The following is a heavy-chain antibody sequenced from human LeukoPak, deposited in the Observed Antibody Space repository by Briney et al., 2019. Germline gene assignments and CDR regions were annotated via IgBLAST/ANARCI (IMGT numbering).Heavy chain of an antibody. Sequence: ASVKVSCKASGYTFTGYYMHWVRQAPGQGLEWMGWINPNSGGTNYAQKFQGRVTMTRDTSISTAYMELRSLRSDDTAVYYCARVAHPRKYCSGGSCYSSDYWGQGTLVTVSS. CDR2: INPNSGGT. D-gene: IGHD2-15*01. CDR3: ARVAHPRKYCSGGSCYSSDY. CDR1: GYTFTGYY. J-gene: IGHJ4*02. V-gene: IGHV1-2*02.